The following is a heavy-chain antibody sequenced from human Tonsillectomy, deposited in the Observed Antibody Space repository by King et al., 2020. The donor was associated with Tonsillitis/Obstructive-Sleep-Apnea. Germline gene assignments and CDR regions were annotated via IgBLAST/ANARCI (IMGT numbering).Heavy chain of an antibody. D-gene: IGHD2-21*01. V-gene: IGHV3-49*04. CDR3: ARVYCGGDCYSTDPFDY. CDR1: GFTFGDYA. CDR2: IRSKAYGGTT. Sequence: VQLVESGGGLVQPGRSLRLSCTASGFTFGDYAMSWVRQAPGQGLEWVGFIRSKAYGGTTEYAASVKGRFTISRDDSKSIAYLQMNSLKTEDTAVYYCARVYCGGDCYSTDPFDYWGQGTLVTVSS. J-gene: IGHJ4*02.